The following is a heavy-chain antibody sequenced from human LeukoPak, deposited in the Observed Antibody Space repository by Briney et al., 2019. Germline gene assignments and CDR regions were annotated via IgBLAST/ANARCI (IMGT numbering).Heavy chain of an antibody. CDR2: IGSRSAYT. J-gene: IGHJ3*02. CDR3: ARGGLNFDAFDI. CDR1: GFTFSSYS. Sequence: GGSLRLSCAASGFTFSSYSMNWVRQAPGKGLEWVSSIGSRSAYTYYADSVKGRFTISRDNTKNSLYLQMNSLRAGDTAVYYCARGGLNFDAFDIWGQGTMVTVS. D-gene: IGHD1-7*01. V-gene: IGHV3-21*01.